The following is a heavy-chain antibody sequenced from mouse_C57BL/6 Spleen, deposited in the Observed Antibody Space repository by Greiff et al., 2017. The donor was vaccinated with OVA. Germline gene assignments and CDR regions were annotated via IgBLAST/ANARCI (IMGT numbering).Heavy chain of an antibody. Sequence: EVMLVESGPELVKPGASVKMSCKASGYTFTDYNMHWVKQSHGKSLEWIGYINPNNGGTSYNQKFKGKATLTVNKSSSTAYMELRSLTSEDSAVYYCARVRTGYYFDYWGQGTTLTVSS. CDR2: INPNNGGT. D-gene: IGHD4-1*01. J-gene: IGHJ2*01. CDR1: GYTFTDYN. CDR3: ARVRTGYYFDY. V-gene: IGHV1-22*01.